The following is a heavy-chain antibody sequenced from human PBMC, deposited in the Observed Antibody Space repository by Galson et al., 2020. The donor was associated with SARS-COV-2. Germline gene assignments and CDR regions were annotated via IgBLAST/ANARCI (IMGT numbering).Heavy chain of an antibody. CDR2: LYYSGST. CDR3: ARELGGVGFGELPINWFDP. V-gene: IGHV4-31*03. D-gene: IGHD3-10*01. CDR1: GGSLRSGRYY. J-gene: IGHJ5*02. Sequence: SEPLSLTCTVSGGSLRSGRYYWSWIRQHPGTGLEWIGYLYYSGSTYYNPSLKSRVTISVDTSKNQFSLKLSSVTAADTAVYYCARELGGVGFGELPINWFDPWGQGTLVTVSS.